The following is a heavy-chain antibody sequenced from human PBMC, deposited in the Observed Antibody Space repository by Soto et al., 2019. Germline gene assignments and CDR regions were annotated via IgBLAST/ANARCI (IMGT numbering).Heavy chain of an antibody. Sequence: EVQLMESGGGLVQPGGSLRLSCAASGFTFSDHYMDWVRQAPGKGLEWVGRTRNKANSYTTEYAASVKGRFTISRDDSKNSLYLQMNSLKTEDTAVYYCARGGGYYDSSGYYHIPHVDWGQGTLVTVSS. D-gene: IGHD3-22*01. CDR3: ARGGGYYDSSGYYHIPHVD. CDR1: GFTFSDHY. V-gene: IGHV3-72*01. CDR2: TRNKANSYTT. J-gene: IGHJ4*02.